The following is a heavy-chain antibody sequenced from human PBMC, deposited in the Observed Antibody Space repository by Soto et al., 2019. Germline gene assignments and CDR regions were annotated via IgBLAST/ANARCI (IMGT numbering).Heavy chain of an antibody. V-gene: IGHV3-23*01. D-gene: IGHD6-25*01. CDR1: GFTFSSYA. CDR3: AKLSPANWFDP. J-gene: IGHJ5*02. Sequence: GGSLRLSCAASGFTFSSYAMSWVRQAPGKGLEWVSAISGSGGSTYYADTVKGRFTISEDNSKNTLFLQMNSLRAEDTAVYYCAKLSPANWFDPWGQGTLVTVSS. CDR2: ISGSGGST.